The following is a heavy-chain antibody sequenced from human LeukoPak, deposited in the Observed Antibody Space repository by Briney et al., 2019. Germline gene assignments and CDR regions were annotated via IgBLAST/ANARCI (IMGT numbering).Heavy chain of an antibody. CDR3: ARDLRDIVVVVAASPYGMDV. CDR1: GYTCTGYA. Sequence: SVKLSCKASGYTCTGYAISWVRKAPGQGLEWMGRISPIPGIANYAQKFQGRVTITADKSTSTAYMELSSLRSEDTAVYYCARDLRDIVVVVAASPYGMDVWGQGTTVTVSS. CDR2: ISPIPGIA. J-gene: IGHJ6*02. V-gene: IGHV1-69*04. D-gene: IGHD2-15*01.